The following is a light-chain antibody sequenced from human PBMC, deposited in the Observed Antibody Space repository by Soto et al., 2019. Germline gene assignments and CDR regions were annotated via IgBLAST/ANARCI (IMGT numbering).Light chain of an antibody. CDR2: SAS. J-gene: IGKJ2*01. CDR3: QQTYATAFT. V-gene: IGKV1-39*01. Sequence: IQMTQSPASLSASVGGRVTITCRASQSILAYLNWYQVKLGKPPRRLIFSASYLQSGVPPMFNGGGSGTDFALTIGGVEPDDAATYYCQQTYATAFTFGQGTNL. CDR1: QSILAY.